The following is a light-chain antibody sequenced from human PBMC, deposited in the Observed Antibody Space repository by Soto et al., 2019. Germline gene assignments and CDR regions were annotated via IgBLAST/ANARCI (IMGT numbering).Light chain of an antibody. CDR2: EVS. V-gene: IGLV2-14*01. Sequence: QSALTQPASVSASPGQSITISCTGTSSDVGGYYYVSWYQQHPGEAPKLILFEVSKRPSGVSGRFSGSKSGNTASLTISGLQAEDEADYYCCSFTSSNTHVFGTGTKLTVL. CDR3: CSFTSSNTHV. J-gene: IGLJ1*01. CDR1: SSDVGGYYY.